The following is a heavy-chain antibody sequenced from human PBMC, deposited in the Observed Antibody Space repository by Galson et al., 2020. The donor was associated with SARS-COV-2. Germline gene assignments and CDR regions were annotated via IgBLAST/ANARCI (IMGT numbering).Heavy chain of an antibody. CDR1: GGSISSGGYY. CDR3: AREPYYYDSSGPYYYGMDV. V-gene: IGHV4-31*03. J-gene: IGHJ6*02. D-gene: IGHD3-22*01. CDR2: IYYSGST. Sequence: SETLSLTCTVSGGSISSGGYYWSWIRQHPGKGLEWIGYIYYSGSTDYNPSLKSRVTISVDTSKNQFSLKLSSVTAADTAVYYCAREPYYYDSSGPYYYGMDVWGQGTTVTVSS.